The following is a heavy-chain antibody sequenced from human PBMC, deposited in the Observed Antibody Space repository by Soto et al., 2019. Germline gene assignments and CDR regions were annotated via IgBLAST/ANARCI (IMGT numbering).Heavy chain of an antibody. CDR1: GGSISRHY. D-gene: IGHD4-17*01. V-gene: IGHV4-59*11. CDR3: ARVGATVTSQSLGFDH. CDR2: LYYTGST. Sequence: QVQLQESGPGLVRPSETLSLTCTVSGGSISRHYWNWVRQPPGKGLEWIGYLYYTGSTNNNASLKRQVTMSLDTSKNQFSPMLTSVTAADTAVCYCARVGATVTSQSLGFDHWGQGILVTVSS. J-gene: IGHJ4*02.